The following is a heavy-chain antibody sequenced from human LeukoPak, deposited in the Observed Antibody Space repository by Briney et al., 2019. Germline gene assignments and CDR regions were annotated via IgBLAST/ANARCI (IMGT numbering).Heavy chain of an antibody. CDR3: AKEIQYSSSWLAGGAFDI. CDR2: ISGSGGST. CDR1: GFTFSSYA. J-gene: IGHJ3*02. V-gene: IGHV3-23*01. Sequence: GGSLRLSCAASGFTFSSYAMSWVRQAPGKGLEWVSDISGSGGSTYYPDSVKGRFTSSRDNSKNTLYLQMKSLRAEDTAVYYCAKEIQYSSSWLAGGAFDIWGQGTMVTVSS. D-gene: IGHD6-13*01.